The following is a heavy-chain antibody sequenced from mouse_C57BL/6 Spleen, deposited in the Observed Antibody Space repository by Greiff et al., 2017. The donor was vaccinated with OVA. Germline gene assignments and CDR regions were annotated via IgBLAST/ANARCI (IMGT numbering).Heavy chain of an antibody. D-gene: IGHD4-1*01. CDR2: IDPSDSYT. J-gene: IGHJ2*01. Sequence: VQLQQPGAELVMPGASVKLSCKASGYTFTSYWMHWVKQRPGQGLEWIGEIDPSDSYTNYNQKFKGKSTLTVDKSSSTAYMQLSSLTSEDSAVYYCARWNCFHFDYWGQGTTLTVSS. CDR3: ARWNCFHFDY. CDR1: GYTFTSYW. V-gene: IGHV1-69*01.